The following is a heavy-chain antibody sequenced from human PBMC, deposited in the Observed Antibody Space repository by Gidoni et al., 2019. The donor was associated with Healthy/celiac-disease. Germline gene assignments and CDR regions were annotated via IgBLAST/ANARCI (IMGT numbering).Heavy chain of an antibody. D-gene: IGHD5-12*01. Sequence: EVQLVQSGAEVKKPGESLKISCKGSGYSFTSYWIGWVRQMPGKGLEWMGIIYPGDSDTRYSPSFQGQVTISADKSISTAYLQWSSLKASDTAMYYCARSPWEDIVDRFAFDIWGQGTMVTVSS. CDR3: ARSPWEDIVDRFAFDI. CDR2: IYPGDSDT. CDR1: GYSFTSYW. V-gene: IGHV5-51*01. J-gene: IGHJ3*02.